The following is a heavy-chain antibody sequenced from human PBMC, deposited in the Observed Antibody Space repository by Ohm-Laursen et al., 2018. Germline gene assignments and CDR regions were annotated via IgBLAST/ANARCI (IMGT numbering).Heavy chain of an antibody. J-gene: IGHJ4*02. CDR2: ISSSTGYI. V-gene: IGHV3-11*06. CDR1: GFTFSDYY. D-gene: IGHD1-14*01. Sequence: GSLRLSCSASGFTFSDYYMSWIRQAPGKGLEWVSSISSSTGYIYNADSVKGRFTISRDNAKNSLYLQMNSLRAEDTAVYYCAKAHLKNLDYWGQGSLVTVSS. CDR3: AKAHLKNLDY.